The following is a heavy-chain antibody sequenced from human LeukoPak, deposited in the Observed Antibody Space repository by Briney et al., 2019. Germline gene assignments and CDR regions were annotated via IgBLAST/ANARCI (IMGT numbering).Heavy chain of an antibody. Sequence: PGGSLLLFCAASDFTFSSYWMNWCRQALGKELEWLVNIKPDGSDKYYVDPVNGRFTISRDNAKNSLYLQMNSLRAEDTAVYYCARAYNALDVWGQGTTVTVSS. CDR3: ARAYNALDV. J-gene: IGHJ6*02. CDR2: IKPDGSDK. V-gene: IGHV3-7*01. CDR1: DFTFSSYW.